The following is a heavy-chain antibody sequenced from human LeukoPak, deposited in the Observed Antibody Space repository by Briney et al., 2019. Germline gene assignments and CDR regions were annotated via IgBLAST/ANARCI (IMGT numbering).Heavy chain of an antibody. D-gene: IGHD4-17*01. V-gene: IGHV3-21*01. CDR2: TSSSSSYI. Sequence: PGGSLRLSCAASGFTFSSYSMNWVRQAPGKGLEWVSSTSSSSSYIYYADSVKGRFTISRDNAKNSLYLQMNSLRAEDTAVYYCARSYYGDYASWFDPWGQGTLVTVSS. J-gene: IGHJ5*02. CDR3: ARSYYGDYASWFDP. CDR1: GFTFSSYS.